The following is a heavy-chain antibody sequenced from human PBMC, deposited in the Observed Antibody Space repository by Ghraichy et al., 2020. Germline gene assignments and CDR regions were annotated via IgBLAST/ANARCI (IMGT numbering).Heavy chain of an antibody. D-gene: IGHD4-17*01. CDR2: INDSGSS. J-gene: IGHJ5*02. CDR1: GGSFSGYY. V-gene: IGHV4-34*01. CDR3: ARTTGTTVGWFGP. Sequence: ESLNISCAVSGGSFSGYYWTWIRQTPGKGLEWIGEINDSGSSDYIPSLKGRVTMSIDTSKNQFSLKMTSVTAADTAVYYCARTTGTTVGWFGPWGQGTLVTVSS.